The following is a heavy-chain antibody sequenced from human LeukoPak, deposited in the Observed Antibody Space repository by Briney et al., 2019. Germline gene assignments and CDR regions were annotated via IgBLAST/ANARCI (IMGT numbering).Heavy chain of an antibody. V-gene: IGHV3-21*01. D-gene: IGHD3-16*01. J-gene: IGHJ4*02. CDR2: ISYLSSHV. CDR3: GRAFPPLRTSSAGDL. CDR1: GFTFSDYD. Sequence: KAGGSLRLSCSASGFTFSDYDMNWVRQAPGKGLEWVSSISYLSSHVYYGDSVKGRFSISRDNAKNSLYLQMNSLGAEDTAIYHCGRAFPPLRTSSAGDLWGQGILVTVSS.